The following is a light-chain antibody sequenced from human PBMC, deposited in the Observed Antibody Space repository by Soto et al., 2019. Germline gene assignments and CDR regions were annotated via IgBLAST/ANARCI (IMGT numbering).Light chain of an antibody. J-gene: IGKJ1*01. CDR2: KAS. V-gene: IGKV1-5*03. Sequence: DIQMTQSPSTLSASVGDRVTITCRASQSISSWLAWYQQKPGKAPKLLIYKASTLKSGVPSRFSGSGSGTEFTLTISSLQPDDFATYYCQHRETVGQGTKVDIK. CDR3: QHRET. CDR1: QSISSW.